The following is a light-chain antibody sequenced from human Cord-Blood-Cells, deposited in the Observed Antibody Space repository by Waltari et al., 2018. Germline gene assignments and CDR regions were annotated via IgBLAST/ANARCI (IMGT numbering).Light chain of an antibody. V-gene: IGKV1-39*01. CDR3: QQSYSTPWT. J-gene: IGKJ1*01. Sequence: DIHMTQSPSSLSAAVGDRVTITCRTSQSISSYLNWYQQKPVKAPKLLIYAASSLQSGVPSRFSDSGSETDFTLTISSLQPEDFATDYCQQSYSTPWTFGQGTKMEIK. CDR2: AAS. CDR1: QSISSY.